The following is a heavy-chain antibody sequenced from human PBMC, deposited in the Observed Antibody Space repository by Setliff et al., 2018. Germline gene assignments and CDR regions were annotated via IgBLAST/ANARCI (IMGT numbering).Heavy chain of an antibody. D-gene: IGHD2-15*01. CDR3: AIENGYCSGGACYFMFDY. J-gene: IGHJ4*02. V-gene: IGHV4-59*11. Sequence: SLTCTVSGGSSSSHYWSWIRQPPGKGLEWIGYIHYSGTTNYNTSLKSRVTLSLDTAKNQFSLELRAVTAADTALYYCAIENGYCSGGACYFMFDYWGQGTLVTVSS. CDR2: IHYSGTT. CDR1: GGSSSSHY.